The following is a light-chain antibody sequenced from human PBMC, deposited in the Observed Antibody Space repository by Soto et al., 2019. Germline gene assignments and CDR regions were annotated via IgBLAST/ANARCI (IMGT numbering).Light chain of an antibody. Sequence: ELVLTQSPATLSVTQGAKATLSCRASQSVSRDLAWYQQKPGQAPRLLIYGASTRATGIPARFSGSGSGTDFTLTIARLEPEDFAVYYCQEYDGAPITFGLGTKVDI. CDR1: QSVSRD. CDR2: GAS. J-gene: IGKJ1*01. CDR3: QEYDGAPIT. V-gene: IGKV3D-15*01.